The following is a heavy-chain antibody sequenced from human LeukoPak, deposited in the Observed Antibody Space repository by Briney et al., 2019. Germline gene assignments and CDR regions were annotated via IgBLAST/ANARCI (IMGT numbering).Heavy chain of an antibody. CDR3: ARGRGYYGSGSPKNPFDP. D-gene: IGHD3-10*01. Sequence: ASVKVSCKVSGYTFTNYDINWVRQATGQGLEWMGWMNPNSSNTGYAQRFQGRVTMTRNTSISTAYMELSGLRSEDTAVYYCARGRGYYGSGSPKNPFDPWGQGTLVTVSS. J-gene: IGHJ5*02. V-gene: IGHV1-8*01. CDR1: GYTFTNYD. CDR2: MNPNSSNT.